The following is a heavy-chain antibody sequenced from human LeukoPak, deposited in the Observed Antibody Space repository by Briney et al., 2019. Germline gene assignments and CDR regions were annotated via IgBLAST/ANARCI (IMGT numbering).Heavy chain of an antibody. V-gene: IGHV3-30*18. CDR2: ISYDGSNK. Sequence: PGGSLRLSCAASGFTFSSYGIHWVRQAPGKGLEWVAVISYDGSNKYYADSVKGRFTISRDNSKNTLYLQMNSLRAEDTAVYYCAKTYYDSSGSWFDPWGQGTLVTVSS. CDR1: GFTFSSYG. J-gene: IGHJ5*02. D-gene: IGHD3-22*01. CDR3: AKTYYDSSGSWFDP.